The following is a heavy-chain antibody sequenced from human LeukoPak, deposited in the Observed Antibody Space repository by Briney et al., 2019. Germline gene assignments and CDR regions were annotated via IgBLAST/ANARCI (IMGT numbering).Heavy chain of an antibody. CDR1: GGSISSHY. J-gene: IGHJ6*03. D-gene: IGHD6-13*01. CDR2: IYYSGST. CDR3: ARESSSSWYGDYYHYYMDV. Sequence: PSETLSLTCTVSGGSISSHYWSWIRQPPGKGLEWIGYIYYSGSTNYNPSLKSRVTISVDTSKNQFSLKLSSVTAADTAVYYCARESSSSWYGDYYHYYMDVWGKGTTVTVSS. V-gene: IGHV4-59*11.